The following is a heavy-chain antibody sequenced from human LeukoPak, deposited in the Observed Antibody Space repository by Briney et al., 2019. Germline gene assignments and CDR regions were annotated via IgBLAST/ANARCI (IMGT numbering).Heavy chain of an antibody. CDR1: GDSVSSNSAT. V-gene: IGHV6-1*01. J-gene: IGHJ6*02. Sequence: SQTLSLTCAISGDSVSSNSATWTWIRQSPSRGLERLGGAYFRSKWYNDSAESVKSRISINPDTSKNQFSLQLSSVTPEDTAVYYCARGLLVGHPYYCAMDVWGQGTTVSVSS. D-gene: IGHD2-8*02. CDR3: ARGLLVGHPYYCAMDV. CDR2: AYFRSKWYN.